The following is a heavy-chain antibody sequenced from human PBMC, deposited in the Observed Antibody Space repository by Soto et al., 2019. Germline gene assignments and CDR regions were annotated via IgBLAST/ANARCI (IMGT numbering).Heavy chain of an antibody. CDR3: AKKGGKVPEGKYYYGMDV. CDR2: ISGSGGST. CDR1: GFTFSSYA. V-gene: IGHV3-23*01. J-gene: IGHJ6*02. Sequence: GGSLRLSCAASGFTFSSYAMSWVRQAPGKGLEWVSAISGSGGSTYYADSVKGRFTISRDNSKNTLYLQMNSLRAEDTAVYYCAKKGGKVPEGKYYYGMDVWGQGTTVTVSS. D-gene: IGHD3-10*01.